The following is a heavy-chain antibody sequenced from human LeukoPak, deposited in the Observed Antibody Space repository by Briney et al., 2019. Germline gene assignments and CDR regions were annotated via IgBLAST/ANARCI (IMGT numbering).Heavy chain of an antibody. D-gene: IGHD1-26*01. CDR2: INSDGSST. J-gene: IGHJ4*02. CDR3: ARVWEIHNPGYFDY. V-gene: IGHV3-74*01. Sequence: GGSLRLSCAASGFTFTTYWMHWVRQVPGKGLVWVSRINSDGSSTSYADSVKGRFTVSRDNAKNTLYLQMNSLRAEDTALYYCARVWEIHNPGYFDYWGQGTLVTVSS. CDR1: GFTFTTYW.